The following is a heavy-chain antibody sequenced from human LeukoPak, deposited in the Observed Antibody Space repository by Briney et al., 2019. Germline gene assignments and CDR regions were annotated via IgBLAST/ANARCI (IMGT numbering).Heavy chain of an antibody. D-gene: IGHD3-22*01. V-gene: IGHV1-2*02. J-gene: IGHJ3*02. CDR2: INPNSGGT. Sequence: ASVKVSCKGYEYTFTSYYMHWVRQAPGQGLEWMGWINPNSGGTNYAQKFQGRVTMTRDTSISTAYMELSRLRSDDTAVYYCARDYYDSSGYYYAGAFDIWGQGTMVTVSS. CDR1: EYTFTSYY. CDR3: ARDYYDSSGYYYAGAFDI.